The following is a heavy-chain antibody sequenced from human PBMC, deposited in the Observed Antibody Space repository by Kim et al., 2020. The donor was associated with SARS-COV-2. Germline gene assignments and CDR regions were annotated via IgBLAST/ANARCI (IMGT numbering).Heavy chain of an antibody. CDR2: T. J-gene: IGHJ6*01. V-gene: IGHV3-23*01. D-gene: IGHD1-26*01. Sequence: TYYGHAVKGRLTISKNTSKNTVYLQMNSLRAADTAVYYCAKDVWDYSGMDAWGPGTTVTVSS. CDR3: AKDVWDYSGMDA.